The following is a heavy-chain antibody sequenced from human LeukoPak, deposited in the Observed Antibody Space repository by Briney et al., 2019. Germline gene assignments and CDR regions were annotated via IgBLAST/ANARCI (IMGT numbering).Heavy chain of an antibody. V-gene: IGHV3-23*01. CDR2: ISNSGGST. CDR3: AKDRSSGWYYFDY. CDR1: GFTFSSYA. Sequence: GSLSLSCAASGFTFSSYAMSWVRQAPGKGLEWVSAISNSGGSTYYADSVKGRFTISRDNSKNTLYLQMNSLRAEDTAVYYCAKDRSSGWYYFDYWGQGTLVTVSS. J-gene: IGHJ4*02. D-gene: IGHD6-19*01.